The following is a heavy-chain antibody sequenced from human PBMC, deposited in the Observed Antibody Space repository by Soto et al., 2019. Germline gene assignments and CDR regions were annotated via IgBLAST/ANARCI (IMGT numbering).Heavy chain of an antibody. J-gene: IGHJ4*01. Sequence: EVQLVDSGGDLVKPGGSLRLSCAGSGFVFSNAWINWVRQAPGKGLEWVGRIKSKALGGTTDFAAPVRGRFAITRDDSRKMAYMQMNSLNTEDTAVYYCTTDSYSTMIEVRFDYWGHGTLVTVSS. CDR2: IKSKALGGTT. CDR1: GFVFSNAW. V-gene: IGHV3-15*07. CDR3: TTDSYSTMIEVRFDY. D-gene: IGHD3-22*01.